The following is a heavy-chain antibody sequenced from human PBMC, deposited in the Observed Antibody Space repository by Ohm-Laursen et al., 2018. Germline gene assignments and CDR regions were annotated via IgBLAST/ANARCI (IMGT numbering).Heavy chain of an antibody. CDR3: AKGGGGIAIAGTDY. CDR2: ISSSSSYI. V-gene: IGHV3-21*04. D-gene: IGHD6-13*01. CDR1: GFTFSSYS. J-gene: IGHJ4*02. Sequence: SLRLSCSASGFTFSSYSMYWVRQAPGKGLEWVSSISSSSSYIYYADSVKGRFTISRDNAKNSLYLQMNSLRVEDTALYYCAKGGGGIAIAGTDYWGQGTLVTVSS.